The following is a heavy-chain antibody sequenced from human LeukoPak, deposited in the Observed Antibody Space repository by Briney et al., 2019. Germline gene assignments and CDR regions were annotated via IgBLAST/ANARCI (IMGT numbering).Heavy chain of an antibody. CDR1: GFTFSSYG. J-gene: IGHJ4*02. Sequence: GGSLRLSCAASGFTFSSYGMHGVRQASGKGLEWVGRIRSKANSYATAYAASVKGRFTISRDDSKNTAYLQMNSLKTEDTAVYYCTRPGRDYYDSSPHYTHSDYWGQGTLVTVSS. D-gene: IGHD3-22*01. CDR3: TRPGRDYYDSSPHYTHSDY. CDR2: IRSKANSYAT. V-gene: IGHV3-73*01.